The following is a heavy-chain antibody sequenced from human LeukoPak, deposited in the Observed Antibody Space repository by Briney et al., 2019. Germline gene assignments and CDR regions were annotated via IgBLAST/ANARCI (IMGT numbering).Heavy chain of an antibody. Sequence: GGSLRLSCAASGFTFSSYSMHWVRQAPGKGLEWVAIISHDGDNKYYADSVKGRFTISRDNSKNTLYLQINSLRPEDTALYYCARAPLGTSVQRYNWFDPWGQGTLVTVSS. CDR2: ISHDGDNK. CDR3: ARAPLGTSVQRYNWFDP. D-gene: IGHD1-7*01. CDR1: GFTFSSYS. V-gene: IGHV3-30*04. J-gene: IGHJ5*02.